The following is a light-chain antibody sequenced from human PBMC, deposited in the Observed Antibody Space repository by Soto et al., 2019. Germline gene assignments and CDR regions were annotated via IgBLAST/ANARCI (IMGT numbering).Light chain of an antibody. CDR3: QQYGSSPPYT. CDR1: QSVSSSY. CDR2: GAS. J-gene: IGKJ2*01. Sequence: EIVLTQSPGTLSLSPGERATLSCRASQSVSSSYLAWYQQKPGQAPRLLIYGASSRATGIPDRFSXXGXGXXXXXTISRLEPEDFAVYYCQQYGSSPPYTFGQGTKLEIK. V-gene: IGKV3-20*01.